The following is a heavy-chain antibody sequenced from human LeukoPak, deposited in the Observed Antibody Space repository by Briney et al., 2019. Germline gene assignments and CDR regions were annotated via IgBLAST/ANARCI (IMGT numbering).Heavy chain of an antibody. V-gene: IGHV1-2*02. D-gene: IGHD6-19*01. J-gene: IGHJ3*02. CDR2: INPNSGGT. CDR1: GYTFTGYY. CDR3: ARPKYSSGWYDDAFDI. Sequence: APVKVSCKASGYTFTGYYMHWVRQAPGQGLEWMGWINPNSGGTNYAQKFQGRVTMTRDTSISTASMELSRLRSDDTAVYYCARPKYSSGWYDDAFDIWGQGTMVTVSS.